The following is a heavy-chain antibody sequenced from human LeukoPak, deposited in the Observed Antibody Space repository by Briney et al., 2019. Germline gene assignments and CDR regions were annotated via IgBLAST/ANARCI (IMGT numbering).Heavy chain of an antibody. CDR1: GFTFSNYG. CDR3: TKAVAVAGLFDS. Sequence: PGGSLRLSCAASGFTFSNYGMSWVRQAPGKGLQWVSTISGSGSSTYYADSVKGRFTISRDNSKNTLYLQMNSLRAEDTAVYYCTKAVAVAGLFDSWGQGTLVTVSS. CDR2: ISGSGSST. V-gene: IGHV3-23*01. J-gene: IGHJ4*02. D-gene: IGHD6-19*01.